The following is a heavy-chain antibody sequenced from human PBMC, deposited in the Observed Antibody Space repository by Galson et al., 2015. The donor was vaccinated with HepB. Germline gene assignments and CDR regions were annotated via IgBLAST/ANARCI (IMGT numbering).Heavy chain of an antibody. V-gene: IGHV6-1*01. CDR1: GDSVSSNSAA. J-gene: IGHJ4*02. CDR2: TYYQSNWYN. Sequence: CAISGDSVSSNSAAWNWIRQTPSRGLEWLGRTYYQSNWYNNYAESVRSRITINPDTSKNQFSLHLKSVTPEDTAVYYCARGSYNSGLSWGQGTLVTVSS. CDR3: ARGSYNSGLS. D-gene: IGHD6-19*01.